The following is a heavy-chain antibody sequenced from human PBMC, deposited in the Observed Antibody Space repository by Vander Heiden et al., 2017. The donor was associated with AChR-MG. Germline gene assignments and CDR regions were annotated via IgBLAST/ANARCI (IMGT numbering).Heavy chain of an antibody. CDR2: INHSGST. Sequence: QVQLQQSGPGLLKPSQTLSLTCAVYGGSFSGYYWSWIRQPPGKGLEWIGEINHSGSTNYNPALKSRVTISVDTSKIQLSLKLRSVTAADTAVYYCGRVRRYYDASAFDIWGQGTMVTVSS. CDR1: GGSFSGYY. J-gene: IGHJ3*02. D-gene: IGHD1-26*01. CDR3: GRVRRYYDASAFDI. V-gene: IGHV4-34*01.